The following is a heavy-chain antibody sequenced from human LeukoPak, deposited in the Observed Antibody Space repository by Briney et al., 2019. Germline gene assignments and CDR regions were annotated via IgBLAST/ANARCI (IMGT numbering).Heavy chain of an antibody. CDR1: GGSISSYY. CDR2: IYSTGST. J-gene: IGHJ4*02. D-gene: IGHD6-13*01. CDR3: ARQIASAGTAGFDF. Sequence: SETLSLTCTVSGGSISSYYWSWIRQPAGKGLEWIGRIYSTGSTNYNPSLKSRVTMSVDTSKNQFSLRLRSVTAADTAAYYCARQIASAGTAGFDFWGQGALVTVSS. V-gene: IGHV4-4*07.